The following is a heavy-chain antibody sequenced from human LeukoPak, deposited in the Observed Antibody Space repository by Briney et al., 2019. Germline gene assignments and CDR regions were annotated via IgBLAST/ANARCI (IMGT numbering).Heavy chain of an antibody. CDR1: GGSISSYY. Sequence: SETLSLTCTVSGGSISSYYWSWIRQPPGKGLEWIGYIYYSGSTNYNPSLKSRVTISVDTSKNQFSLKLSSVTAADTAVYYCARDVYDFWSGSHAFDIWGQGTMVTVSS. CDR2: IYYSGST. J-gene: IGHJ3*02. D-gene: IGHD3-3*01. V-gene: IGHV4-59*01. CDR3: ARDVYDFWSGSHAFDI.